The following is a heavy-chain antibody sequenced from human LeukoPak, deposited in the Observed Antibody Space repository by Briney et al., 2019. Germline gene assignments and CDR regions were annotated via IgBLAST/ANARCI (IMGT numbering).Heavy chain of an antibody. CDR2: IKQDGSEK. J-gene: IGHJ4*02. CDR1: GFTFSGYW. D-gene: IGHD1-26*01. CDR3: AKDHFSGK. V-gene: IGHV3-7*01. Sequence: GGSLRLSCAASGFTFSGYWMSWVRQAPGKGLEWVANIKQDGSEKYYVDSVKGRFTISRDNAKNSLYLQMNSLRAEDTAVYYCAKDHFSGKGAQGTLVTVSS.